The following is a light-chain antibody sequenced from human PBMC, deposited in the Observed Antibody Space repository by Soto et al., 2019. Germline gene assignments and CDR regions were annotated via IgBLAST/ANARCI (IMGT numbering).Light chain of an antibody. CDR1: SSDVGSYNL. CDR2: EGS. CDR3: CSYAGRYIYV. V-gene: IGLV2-23*01. Sequence: QSALTQPASVSGSPGQSITISCTGTSSDVGSYNLVSWYQQHPGKAPKLMIYEGSKRPSGVSNRFSGSKSGNTASLTISGLQSEDEADYYCCSYAGRYIYVFGTGTKLTVL. J-gene: IGLJ1*01.